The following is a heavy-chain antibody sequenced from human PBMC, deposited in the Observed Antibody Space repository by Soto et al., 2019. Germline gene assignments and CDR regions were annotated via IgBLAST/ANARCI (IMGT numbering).Heavy chain of an antibody. D-gene: IGHD2-21*01. CDR1: GFTFSNYG. Sequence: GSLRLSCAASGFTFSNYGMHWVRQAPDKGLEWVAVISYDGSNKYYADSVKGRFTISRDNSKNTLYLQMNSLRAEDTAVSYCAKAAWSYSYFDYWGQGTLVTVSS. V-gene: IGHV3-30*18. CDR2: ISYDGSNK. CDR3: AKAAWSYSYFDY. J-gene: IGHJ4*02.